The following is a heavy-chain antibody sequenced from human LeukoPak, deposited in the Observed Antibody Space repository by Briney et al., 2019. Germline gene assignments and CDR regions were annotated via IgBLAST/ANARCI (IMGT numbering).Heavy chain of an antibody. D-gene: IGHD5-18*01. CDR2: ISGSSDYI. Sequence: GGPVRLSCAASGFTFSTYVMNWVRQAPGKGLDWVSFISGSSDYIYSEYSSTGRFTISRDNAKSSLYLQMNSLRAEDTAVYYCAREKDTSLAPYFDYWGQGTLFTFSS. CDR1: GFTFSTYV. CDR3: AREKDTSLAPYFDY. J-gene: IGHJ4*02. V-gene: IGHV3-21*01.